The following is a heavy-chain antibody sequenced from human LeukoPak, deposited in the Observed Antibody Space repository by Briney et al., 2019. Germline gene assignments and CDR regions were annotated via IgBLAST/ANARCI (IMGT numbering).Heavy chain of an antibody. Sequence: ASVKVSRKASGYTFTSYYMHWVRQAPGQGLEWMGIINPSGGSTSYAQKFQGRVTMTRDTSTSTVYMELSSLRSEDTAVYYCARGKSSGWYLYDYGMDVWGQGTTVTVSS. V-gene: IGHV1-46*01. CDR2: INPSGGST. CDR3: ARGKSSGWYLYDYGMDV. J-gene: IGHJ6*02. D-gene: IGHD6-19*01. CDR1: GYTFTSYY.